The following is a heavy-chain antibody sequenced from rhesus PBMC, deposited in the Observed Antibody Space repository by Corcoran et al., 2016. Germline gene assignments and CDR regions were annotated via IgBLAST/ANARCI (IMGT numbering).Heavy chain of an antibody. J-gene: IGHJ4*01. CDR3: TRDGAAARFDY. CDR1: GFTFSSYE. V-gene: IGHV3-100*02. CDR2: ISESGGTI. Sequence: DVQLVESGGGLVKPGGSLRLSCVASGFTFSSYEMHWVRQAPGKGLELVSVISESGGTIYYADAVKGRFTISRDNAKNSLFLQMNSLRAEDTAVYYCTRDGAAARFDYWGQGVLVTVSS. D-gene: IGHD6-25*01.